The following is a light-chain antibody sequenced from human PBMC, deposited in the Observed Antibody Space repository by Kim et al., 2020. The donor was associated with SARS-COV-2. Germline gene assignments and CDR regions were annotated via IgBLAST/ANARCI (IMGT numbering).Light chain of an antibody. Sequence: SYELTQPPSVSVSPGQTASITCSGDKLGDKYACWYQQKPGQSPVLVIYQDSKRPSGIPERFSGSNSGNTATLTISGTQAMDQADHSWQAWDSSYVVVGG. CDR2: QDS. J-gene: IGLJ2*01. CDR3: QAWDSSYVV. CDR1: KLGDKY. V-gene: IGLV3-1*01.